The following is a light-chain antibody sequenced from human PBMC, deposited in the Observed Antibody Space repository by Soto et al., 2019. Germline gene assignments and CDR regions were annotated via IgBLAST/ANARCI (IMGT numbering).Light chain of an antibody. CDR2: EVS. V-gene: IGLV2-14*01. CDR3: SSSTSSSIDYV. J-gene: IGLJ1*01. Sequence: QSALTQPASVSGSPGQSITISCTGTNSDVGGYNYVSWYQQHPGKAPKLMIYEVSNRPSGVSNRFSGSKSGNTASLTISGFQAEEEADDYCSSSTSSSIDYVFGTGTKLTVL. CDR1: NSDVGGYNY.